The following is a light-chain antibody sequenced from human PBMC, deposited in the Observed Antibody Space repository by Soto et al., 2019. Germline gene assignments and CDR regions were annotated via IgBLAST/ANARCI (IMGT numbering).Light chain of an antibody. Sequence: ETVLTQSPGTLSLSPGERATLSCRASQAIRSNYLAWYRQTPGQAPRLLIYGASKRASGIADRFSGSGSGTDFTLIISRLEPEDFALYDCQQYDSSPGTFGQGTKVEIK. CDR2: GAS. CDR3: QQYDSSPGT. V-gene: IGKV3-20*01. J-gene: IGKJ1*01. CDR1: QAIRSNY.